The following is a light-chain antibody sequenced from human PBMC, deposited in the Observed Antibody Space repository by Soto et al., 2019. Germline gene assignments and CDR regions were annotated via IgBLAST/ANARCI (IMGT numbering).Light chain of an antibody. Sequence: EIVMTQSPATLSVSPGESATLSCRASQSVSSNLTWYQQKPGQAPRLLIYGASTRATGVPGRFSGSGSGTEFTLTISSLQSEDFAVYYCHQYDNWPKTFGQGTRLEIK. CDR1: QSVSSN. V-gene: IGKV3-15*01. CDR2: GAS. J-gene: IGKJ5*01. CDR3: HQYDNWPKT.